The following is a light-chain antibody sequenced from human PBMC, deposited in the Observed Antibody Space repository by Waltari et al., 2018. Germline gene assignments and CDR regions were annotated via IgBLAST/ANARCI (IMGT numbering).Light chain of an antibody. CDR2: DNK. CDR3: IAWDSSLSAGV. Sequence: QSVLTQPPSVSAAPGQKVTISCSGSSSNVGNNYVSWYQQIPGAAPKLLIYDNKQRPSGMPDRFSAAKAGTSATLCITGRQSGDEADDYCIAWDSSLSAGVFGGGTKLTVL. V-gene: IGLV1-51*01. CDR1: SSNVGNNY. J-gene: IGLJ3*02.